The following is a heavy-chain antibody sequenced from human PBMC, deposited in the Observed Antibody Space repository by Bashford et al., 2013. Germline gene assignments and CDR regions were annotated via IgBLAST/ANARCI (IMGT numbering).Heavy chain of an antibody. CDR2: ISAYNGNT. CDR3: ARGGGSLHYSQPRFDP. D-gene: IGHD1-26*01. Sequence: WVRQAPGQGLEWMGWISAYNGNTNYAQKLQGRFTISRDNSKNMLYLQMGSLRADDMAVYHCARGGGSLHYSQPRFDPVGPGNPGHRLL. J-gene: IGHJ5*02. V-gene: IGHV1-18*03.